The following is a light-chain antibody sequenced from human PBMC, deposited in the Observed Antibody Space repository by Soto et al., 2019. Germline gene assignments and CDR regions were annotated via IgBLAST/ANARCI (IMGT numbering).Light chain of an antibody. CDR3: QQSYSTPG. V-gene: IGKV1-39*01. Sequence: DIQLTQSPSSLSASVGDRVTITCRASQSISSYLNWYQQKPGKAPKLLIYAASSLKSGVPSRFSGSGSGTDFTLTISSLQPEDFATYYCQQSYSTPGFGQGTKVEIK. J-gene: IGKJ1*01. CDR1: QSISSY. CDR2: AAS.